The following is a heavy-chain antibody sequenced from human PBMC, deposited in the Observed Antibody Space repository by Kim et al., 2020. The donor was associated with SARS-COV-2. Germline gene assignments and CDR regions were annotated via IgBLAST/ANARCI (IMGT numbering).Heavy chain of an antibody. CDR2: SNK. V-gene: IGHV3-33*01. Sequence: SNKYYAESVKGRFTISRDNSKTTLYLQMNSLRAEDTAVYYCAREEAQFDYWGQGTLVTVSS. J-gene: IGHJ4*02. CDR3: AREEAQFDY.